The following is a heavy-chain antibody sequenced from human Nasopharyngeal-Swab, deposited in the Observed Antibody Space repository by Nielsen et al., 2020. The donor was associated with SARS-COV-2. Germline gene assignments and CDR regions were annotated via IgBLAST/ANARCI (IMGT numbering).Heavy chain of an antibody. CDR3: ARLYSTLVFDY. D-gene: IGHD6-13*01. Sequence: GESLKISCAVSGFTFSTFWMTWVRQAPGKGLEWVAVISYDGSNKYYADPVKGRFTISRDNSKNTLYLQMNSLRAEDTAVYYCARLYSTLVFDYWGQGTLVTVSS. CDR1: GFTFSTFW. J-gene: IGHJ4*02. V-gene: IGHV3-30*03. CDR2: ISYDGSNK.